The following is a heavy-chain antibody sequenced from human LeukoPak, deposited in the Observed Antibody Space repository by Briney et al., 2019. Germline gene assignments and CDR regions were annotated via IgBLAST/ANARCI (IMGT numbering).Heavy chain of an antibody. J-gene: IGHJ6*02. CDR3: ARDGPDGMDV. Sequence: SVKVSCKASGGTFSSYAISWVRRAPGQGLEWMGRIIPILGIANYAQKFQGRVTITADKSTSTAYMELSSLRSEDTAVYYCARDGPDGMDVWGQGTTVTVSS. V-gene: IGHV1-69*04. CDR1: GGTFSSYA. CDR2: IIPILGIA.